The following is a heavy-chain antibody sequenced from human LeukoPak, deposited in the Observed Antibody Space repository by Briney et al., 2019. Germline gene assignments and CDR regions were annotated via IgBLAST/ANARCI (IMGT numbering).Heavy chain of an antibody. CDR1: GFTFSSYW. V-gene: IGHV3-7*01. CDR2: IKQDGSEK. Sequence: GGSLRLSCAASGFTFSSYWMSWVRQAPGKGLEWVANIKQDGSEKYYVDSVKGRFTISRDNAKNSLYLQMNSLRAEDTAVYYCARKGSSGYYALWYFDFWGRGTLVTVSS. D-gene: IGHD3-22*01. J-gene: IGHJ2*01. CDR3: ARKGSSGYYALWYFDF.